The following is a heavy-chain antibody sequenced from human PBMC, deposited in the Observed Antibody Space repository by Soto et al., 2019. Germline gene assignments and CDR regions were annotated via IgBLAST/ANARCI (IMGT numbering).Heavy chain of an antibody. V-gene: IGHV1-69*13. D-gene: IGHD5-12*01. CDR1: GGTFSSYA. J-gene: IGHJ4*02. Sequence: SVKVSCKASGGTFSSYAISWVRQAPGQGLEWMGGIIPIFGTANYAQKFQGRVTITADESTSTAYMELSSLRAEDTAVYYCARRARDGYNSPIDYWGQGTLVTVSS. CDR2: IIPIFGTA. CDR3: ARRARDGYNSPIDY.